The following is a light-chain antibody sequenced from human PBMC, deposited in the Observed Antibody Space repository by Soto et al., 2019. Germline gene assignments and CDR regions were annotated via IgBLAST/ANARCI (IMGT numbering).Light chain of an antibody. V-gene: IGKV1-5*03. CDR2: KAS. CDR3: QQYNSYPPYT. CDR1: QSISSL. Sequence: DIQMTQSPSTLSASVGDRVTITCRASQSISSLLAWYQQKPGKAPKLLIYKASVLESGVPSRFSGSGSGTQFTLTISSLQPDDFATYYCQQYNSYPPYTFGQGTKLEIK. J-gene: IGKJ2*01.